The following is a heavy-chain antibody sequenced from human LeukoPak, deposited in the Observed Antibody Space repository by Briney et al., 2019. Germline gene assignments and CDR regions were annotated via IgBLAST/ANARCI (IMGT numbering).Heavy chain of an antibody. Sequence: PSETLSLTCTVSGGSISSYYWSWIRQPPGKGLEWIGYIYYSGSTNYNPSLKSRVTISVDTSKNQFPLKLSSVTAADTAVYYCARVVYITIFGVVRYYFDYWGQGTLVTVSS. CDR2: IYYSGST. D-gene: IGHD3-3*01. CDR1: GGSISSYY. V-gene: IGHV4-59*01. CDR3: ARVVYITIFGVVRYYFDY. J-gene: IGHJ4*02.